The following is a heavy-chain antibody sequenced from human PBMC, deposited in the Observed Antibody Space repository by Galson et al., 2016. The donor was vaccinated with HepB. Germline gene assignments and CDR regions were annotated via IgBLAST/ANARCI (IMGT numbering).Heavy chain of an antibody. V-gene: IGHV3-74*01. D-gene: IGHD4-17*01. CDR1: GITLSGYW. CDR3: TISDYGYY. J-gene: IGHJ4*02. CDR2: IRGDGAIT. Sequence: SLRLSCAASGITLSGYWMHWVRQVPGKGLVWVSRIRGDGAITYYADSVEGRFTISRDNAKNTLYLQMNNLGAEDTAVYYCTISDYGYYWGQGTLVTVSS.